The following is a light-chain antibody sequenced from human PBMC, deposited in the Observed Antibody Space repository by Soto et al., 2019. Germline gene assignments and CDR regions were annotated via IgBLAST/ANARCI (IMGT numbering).Light chain of an antibody. V-gene: IGKV3-20*01. Sequence: EIVLTQSPGTLSLSPGEGATLSCRASQSVNNNYFAWYQQKPGQAPRLLLDGASSRAPGIPGRFSGCGSGTDFTITSRRLEHEDFSVYYCHQYGTSQLTFGRGTKVQIK. CDR3: HQYGTSQLT. CDR2: GAS. J-gene: IGKJ4*01. CDR1: QSVNNNY.